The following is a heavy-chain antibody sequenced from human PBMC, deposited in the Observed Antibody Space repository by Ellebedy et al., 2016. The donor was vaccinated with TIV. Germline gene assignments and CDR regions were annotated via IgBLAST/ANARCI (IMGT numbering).Heavy chain of an antibody. V-gene: IGHV3-66*01. J-gene: IGHJ6*02. CDR2: IYSGGRT. CDR1: GFTVSNNY. Sequence: GESLKISCAASGFTVSNNYMSWVRQAPGKGLEWVSVIYSGGRTYYADSVKGRFTISRDNSKNTLYLQMNSLRAEDTAVYYCAKDRGNYGGAPYNGMDIWGQGTTVTVSS. CDR3: AKDRGNYGGAPYNGMDI. D-gene: IGHD3-10*01.